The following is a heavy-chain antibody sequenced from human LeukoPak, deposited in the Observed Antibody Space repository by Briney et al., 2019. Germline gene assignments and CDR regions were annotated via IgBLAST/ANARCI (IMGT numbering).Heavy chain of an antibody. CDR3: AKASPTYHDY. J-gene: IGHJ4*02. Sequence: GGSLRLSCAASGFTFSSYGMHWVRQAPGKGLGWVAVISYDGSNKYYADSVKGRFTISRDNSKNTLYLQMNSLRAEDTAVYYCAKASPTYHDYWGQGTLVTVSS. CDR2: ISYDGSNK. CDR1: GFTFSSYG. V-gene: IGHV3-30*18. D-gene: IGHD2-2*01.